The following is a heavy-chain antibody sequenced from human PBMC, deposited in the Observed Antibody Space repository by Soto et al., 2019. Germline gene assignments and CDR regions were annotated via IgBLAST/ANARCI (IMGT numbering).Heavy chain of an antibody. CDR1: GFSLSNARMG. V-gene: IGHV2-26*01. J-gene: IGHJ6*02. Sequence: QVTLKESGPVLVKPTETLTLTCTVSGFSLSNARMGVSWIRQPPGKALEWLAHIFSNDEKSYSTSLKSRLTISKDTSKSPVVLTMTNMDPVDTATYYCARTVGYCSASSCYYYYYGMDVWGQGTTVTVSS. D-gene: IGHD2-15*01. CDR2: IFSNDEK. CDR3: ARTVGYCSASSCYYYYYGMDV.